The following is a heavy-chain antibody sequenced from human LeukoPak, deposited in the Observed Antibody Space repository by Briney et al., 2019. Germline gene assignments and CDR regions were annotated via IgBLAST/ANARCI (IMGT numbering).Heavy chain of an antibody. D-gene: IGHD6-19*01. CDR3: AKGVGSGWYGGGDF. CDR1: GFTFSSYA. CDR2: ISGSGGST. J-gene: IGHJ4*02. Sequence: GGSLRLSCAASGFTFSSYAMSWVRQAPGKGLEWVSAISGSGGSTYYAASVKGRFTISRDNSRNTLYLQMNSLRAEDTALYYCAKGVGSGWYGGGDFWGQGNLVTVSS. V-gene: IGHV3-23*01.